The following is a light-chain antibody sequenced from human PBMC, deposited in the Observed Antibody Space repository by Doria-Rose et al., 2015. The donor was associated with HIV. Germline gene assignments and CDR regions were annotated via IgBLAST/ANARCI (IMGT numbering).Light chain of an antibody. CDR1: KLGDKY. J-gene: IGLJ1*01. CDR3: QAWDSTTAYV. V-gene: IGLV3-1*01. Sequence: VSPGQTASITCSGDKLGDKYVCWYQQKPGQSPVLVICEDIKRPSGIPERFSGSNSGNTATLTISGTQAMDEADYYCQAWDSTTAYVFGTGTKVTVL. CDR2: EDI.